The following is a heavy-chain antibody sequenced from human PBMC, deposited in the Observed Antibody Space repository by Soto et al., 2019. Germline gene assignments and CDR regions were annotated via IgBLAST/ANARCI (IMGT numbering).Heavy chain of an antibody. J-gene: IGHJ4*02. CDR1: GFTFSSYG. CDR3: ARAPDGYNQLFQFDY. D-gene: IGHD5-12*01. CDR2: IWYDGSNK. Sequence: GSLRHSCAASGFTFSSYGMHWVRQAPGKGLEWVAVIWYDGSNKYYADSVKGRFTISRDNSKNTLYLQMNSLRAEDTAVYYCARAPDGYNQLFQFDYWGQGTLVTVSS. V-gene: IGHV3-33*01.